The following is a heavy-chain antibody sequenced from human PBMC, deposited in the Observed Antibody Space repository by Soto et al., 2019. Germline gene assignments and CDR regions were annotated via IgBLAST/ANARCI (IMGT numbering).Heavy chain of an antibody. V-gene: IGHV2-26*01. CDR2: IDSSGEK. CDR3: ARSHLAVAVSPWFDP. CDR1: GLSITDSEMG. Sequence: QVTLKESGPVLVKTTETLTLRCTVSGLSITDSEMGVSWIRQPPGQPLEWLAHIDSSGEKSYRTFLKSRLAISKDTSKSQIVLTMTNMDPADTATYYCARSHLAVAVSPWFDPWGQGIPVTVSS. D-gene: IGHD6-19*01. J-gene: IGHJ5*02.